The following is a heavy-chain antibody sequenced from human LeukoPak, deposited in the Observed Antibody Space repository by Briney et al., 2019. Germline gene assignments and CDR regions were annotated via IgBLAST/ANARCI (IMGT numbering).Heavy chain of an antibody. V-gene: IGHV3-23*01. Sequence: PGGSLRLSCAASGFTFSSYAMSWVRQAPGKGMEWVSAISGSGGSTSYADYVKGRFTISRDNSKNTLYLQMNSLRAEDTAVYYCAKLRWGVVVVPENWFDHWGQGTLVTVSS. J-gene: IGHJ5*02. CDR1: GFTFSSYA. D-gene: IGHD2-2*01. CDR3: AKLRWGVVVVPENWFDH. CDR2: ISGSGGST.